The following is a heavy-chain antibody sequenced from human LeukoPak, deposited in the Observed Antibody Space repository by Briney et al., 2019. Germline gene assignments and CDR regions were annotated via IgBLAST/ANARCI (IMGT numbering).Heavy chain of an antibody. J-gene: IGHJ6*02. V-gene: IGHV1-18*01. Sequence: ASVKVSCKASGYTFTSYGISWVRQAPGQGLEWMGWISAYKGNTNYAQKLQGRVTMTTDTSTSTAYMELRSLRSDDTAVYYCARGGISWIQLWLHPYYYGMDVWGQGTTVTVCS. D-gene: IGHD5-18*01. CDR2: ISAYKGNT. CDR1: GYTFTSYG. CDR3: ARGGISWIQLWLHPYYYGMDV.